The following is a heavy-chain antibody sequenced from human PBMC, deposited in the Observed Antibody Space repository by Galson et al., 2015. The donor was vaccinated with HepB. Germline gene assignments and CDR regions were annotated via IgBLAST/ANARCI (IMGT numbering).Heavy chain of an antibody. Sequence: SLRLSCAASGFTFSSYSMNWVRQAPGKGLEWVSSTSRSSSYIYYADSVKGRFTISRDNAKNSLYLQMNSLRAEDTAVYYCARDRGYYGSGSYYNGNWYFDVWGRGTLVTVSS. CDR1: GFTFSSYS. CDR3: ARDRGYYGSGSYYNGNWYFDV. V-gene: IGHV3-21*01. J-gene: IGHJ2*01. D-gene: IGHD3-10*01. CDR2: TSRSSSYI.